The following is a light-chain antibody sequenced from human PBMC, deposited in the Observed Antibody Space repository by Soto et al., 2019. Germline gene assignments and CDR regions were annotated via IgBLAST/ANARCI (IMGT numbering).Light chain of an antibody. V-gene: IGKV3-20*01. Sequence: EIVLTESPATLSLSPGGRDTLFCRASQSVSRSYLAWYQQKPGQAPRLLIYGASSRATGIPDRFSGSGSGTDFTLTIDRLETEDFAVYHCQHYGTTPLTFGGGTKVDI. CDR1: QSVSRSY. CDR2: GAS. CDR3: QHYGTTPLT. J-gene: IGKJ4*01.